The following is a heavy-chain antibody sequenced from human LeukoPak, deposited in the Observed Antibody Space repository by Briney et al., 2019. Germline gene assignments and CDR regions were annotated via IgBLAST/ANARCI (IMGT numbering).Heavy chain of an antibody. CDR2: INPNSGGT. J-gene: IGHJ6*03. D-gene: IGHD1-26*01. V-gene: IGHV1-2*02. CDR1: GYTFTVYY. CDR3: ARDPGVVGATNPYYYMDV. Sequence: ASVTVSFKASGYTFTVYYMHWVRQAPGQGLEWMGWINPNSGGTNYAQKFQGRVTMTRDTSISTAYMELSRLRSDDTAVYYCARDPGVVGATNPYYYMDVWGKGTTVTVSS.